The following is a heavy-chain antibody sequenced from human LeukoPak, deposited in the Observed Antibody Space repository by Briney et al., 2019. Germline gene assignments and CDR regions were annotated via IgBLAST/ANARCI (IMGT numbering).Heavy chain of an antibody. CDR1: GFTFSSYW. D-gene: IGHD2-2*01. Sequence: GGSLRLSCAASGFTFSSYWKSWVRQAPGKGLEWVANIKQDGSEKFYVDSVKGRFTISRDNAKNSVYLQMNSLRAEDTAVYYCTRMIWRSRPFDYWGQGTLVTVSS. V-gene: IGHV3-7*01. CDR3: TRMIWRSRPFDY. J-gene: IGHJ4*02. CDR2: IKQDGSEK.